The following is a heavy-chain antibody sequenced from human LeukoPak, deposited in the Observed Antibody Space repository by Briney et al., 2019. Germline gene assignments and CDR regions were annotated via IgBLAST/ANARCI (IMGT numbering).Heavy chain of an antibody. V-gene: IGHV4-38-2*02. CDR3: ARSEGPNTAFDY. Sequence: ESSETLSLTCTVSGYSINSAYYWGWIRQPPGKGLEWIGSIYHSGSTYYNPSLKSRVTISVDTSKNQFSLKLSSVTAADTAVYYCARSEGPNTAFDYWGQGTLVTVSS. CDR2: IYHSGST. J-gene: IGHJ4*02. CDR1: GYSINSAYY. D-gene: IGHD2-2*02.